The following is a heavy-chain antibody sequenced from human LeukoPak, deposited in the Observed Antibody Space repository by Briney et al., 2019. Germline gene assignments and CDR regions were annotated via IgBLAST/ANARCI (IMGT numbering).Heavy chain of an antibody. D-gene: IGHD6-13*01. CDR1: GFTFSSYA. CDR2: ISGSGGST. V-gene: IGHV3-23*01. CDR3: ARSIAAAGFHYYYYGMDV. Sequence: PGGSLRLSCAASGFTFSSYAMSWVRQAPGKGLEWVSAISGSGGSTYYADSVKGRFTISRDNSKNTLYLQMNSLRAEDTAVYYCARSIAAAGFHYYYYGMDVWGQGTTVTVSS. J-gene: IGHJ6*02.